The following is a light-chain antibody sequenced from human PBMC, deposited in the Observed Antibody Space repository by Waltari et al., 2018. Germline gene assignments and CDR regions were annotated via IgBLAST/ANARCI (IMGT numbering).Light chain of an antibody. CDR2: KVS. J-gene: IGKJ2*01. CDR3: MQGTHWPYT. V-gene: IGKV2-30*01. CDR1: QSLVFSDGNTY. Sequence: DALLPQSPPPLTVTLGHPASISSRAGQSLVFSDGNTYLNWFHQRPGQPPRRLIYKVSNRDSGVPDRFSGSVSGPDFTLKISRVEAEDVGGVYYCMQGTHWPYTFGQGTKLDIK.